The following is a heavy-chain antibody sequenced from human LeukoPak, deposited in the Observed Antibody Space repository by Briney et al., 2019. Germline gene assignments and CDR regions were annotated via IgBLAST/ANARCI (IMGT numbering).Heavy chain of an antibody. CDR3: ARGYSYGLNPHYMDV. Sequence: PSQTLSLTCTVSGGSISSGSYYWSWIRQPAGKGLEWIGYIYYSGSTNYNPSLKSRVTISVDTSKNQFSLKLSSVTAADTAVYYSARGYSYGLNPHYMDVWGKGTTVTVSS. V-gene: IGHV4-61*10. CDR1: GGSISSGSYY. D-gene: IGHD5-18*01. J-gene: IGHJ6*03. CDR2: IYYSGST.